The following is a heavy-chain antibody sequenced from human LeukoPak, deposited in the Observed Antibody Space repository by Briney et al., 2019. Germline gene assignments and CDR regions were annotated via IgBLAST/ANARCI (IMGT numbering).Heavy chain of an antibody. CDR1: GFTFSSYS. D-gene: IGHD6-13*01. V-gene: IGHV3-21*01. CDR3: ARDSIAAAGTGFDY. CDR2: ISSSSSYI. J-gene: IGHJ4*02. Sequence: GGSLRPSCAASGFTFSSYSMNWVRQAPGKGLEWVSSISSSSSYIYYADSVKGRFTISRDNAKNSLYLQMNSLRAEDTAVYYCARDSIAAAGTGFDYWGQGTLVTVSS.